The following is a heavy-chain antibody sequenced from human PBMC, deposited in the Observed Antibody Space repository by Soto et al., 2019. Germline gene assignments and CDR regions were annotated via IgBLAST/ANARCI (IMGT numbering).Heavy chain of an antibody. Sequence: PWGSLRLSCAASGFTFSKYAMTWVRQGPGKGLEWVSGISGSGGRSYYADSVKGRFTISRDNSKSTLYLQMNSLRAEDTAVYYCAKAYFVWSSEQPYYFDYWGQGTLVTVSS. V-gene: IGHV3-23*01. CDR1: GFTFSKYA. D-gene: IGHD3-16*01. CDR3: AKAYFVWSSEQPYYFDY. CDR2: ISGSGGRS. J-gene: IGHJ4*02.